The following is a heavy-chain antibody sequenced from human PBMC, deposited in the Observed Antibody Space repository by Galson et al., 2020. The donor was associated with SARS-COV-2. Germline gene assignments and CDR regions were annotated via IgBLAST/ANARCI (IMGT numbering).Heavy chain of an antibody. D-gene: IGHD4-17*01. V-gene: IGHV3-7*01. CDR2: INPDGSEK. CDR1: EFIFSNHW. Sequence: GGSLRLSCAAPEFIFSNHWMSWARQAPGKGLEWVANINPDGSEKYYVDSVKGRFTISRDNAKNSLYLQMNSLRADDTAVYYCARDCRGDFDDSNPKWYTYQYGVDVWGQGTTVTVS. J-gene: IGHJ6*02. CDR3: ARDCRGDFDDSNPKWYTYQYGVDV.